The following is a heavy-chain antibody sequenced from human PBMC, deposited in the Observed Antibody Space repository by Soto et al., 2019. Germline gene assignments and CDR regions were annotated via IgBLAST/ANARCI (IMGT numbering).Heavy chain of an antibody. CDR1: GFTFSSYE. J-gene: IGHJ6*02. Sequence: GXSLRLSCAASGFTFSSYEMNWFRQAPVKGLEWVSYISSSGATTNYPDSVRGRFTISRDNAKNSLFLQMSSLRAEDTAVYYCAPAPTGLDVWGQGTTVTVSS. D-gene: IGHD1-1*01. CDR3: APAPTGLDV. V-gene: IGHV3-48*03. CDR2: ISSSGATT.